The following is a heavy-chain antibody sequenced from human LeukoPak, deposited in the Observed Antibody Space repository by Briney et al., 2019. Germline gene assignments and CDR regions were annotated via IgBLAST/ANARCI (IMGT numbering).Heavy chain of an antibody. V-gene: IGHV3-49*04. D-gene: IGHD2-2*01. Sequence: GGSLRLSCTASGFTFGDCAMSWVRQAPGKGLEWVGFIRSKTYGGTTEYAASVKGRFTISRDDSKSIAYLQMNSLKTEDTAVYYCTRSGYQLLPYFDYWGQGTLVTVSS. CDR3: TRSGYQLLPYFDY. CDR1: GFTFGDCA. CDR2: IRSKTYGGTT. J-gene: IGHJ4*02.